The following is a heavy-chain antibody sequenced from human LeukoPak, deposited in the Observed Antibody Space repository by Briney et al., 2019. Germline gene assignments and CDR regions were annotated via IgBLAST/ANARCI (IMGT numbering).Heavy chain of an antibody. CDR2: ISSSSSYI. D-gene: IGHD6-13*01. J-gene: IGHJ4*02. CDR3: AIPGYSSSWDLDY. CDR1: GFTFSSYS. V-gene: IGHV3-21*01. Sequence: GGSLRLSCAASGFTFSSYSMNWVRQAPGKGLEWVSSISSSSSYIYYADSVKGRFTISRDNAKNSLYLQMNSLRAEDTAVYYCAIPGYSSSWDLDYWGQGTLVTVSS.